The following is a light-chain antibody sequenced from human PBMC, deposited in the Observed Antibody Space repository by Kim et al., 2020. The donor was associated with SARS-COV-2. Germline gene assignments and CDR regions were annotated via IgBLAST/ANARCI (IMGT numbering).Light chain of an antibody. CDR1: QSIINY. CDR3: QQSYSIPRT. V-gene: IGKV1-39*01. CDR2: AAS. J-gene: IGKJ1*01. Sequence: ASVGDRVTITCLARQSIINYSIWYQQKLRKVPKLLSSAASTLQSGVPSRFIGSGSGTDFTLTITHLQPEDFAAYFCQQSYSIPRTFGQGTKVDIK.